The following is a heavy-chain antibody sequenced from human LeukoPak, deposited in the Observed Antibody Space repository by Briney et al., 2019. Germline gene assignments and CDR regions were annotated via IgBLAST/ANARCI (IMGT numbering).Heavy chain of an antibody. CDR2: IIPILTA. CDR1: GGTFNSDA. Sequence: SVKVSCKASGGTFNSDAINWVRQAPGQGLEWMGRIIPILTATYAPLFQDRLTITADTSTSTAYMELSSLGSEDTAVYYCARHPTYFDWLTDWGQGTLVTVSS. V-gene: IGHV1-69*04. CDR3: ARHPTYFDWLTD. J-gene: IGHJ4*02. D-gene: IGHD3-9*01.